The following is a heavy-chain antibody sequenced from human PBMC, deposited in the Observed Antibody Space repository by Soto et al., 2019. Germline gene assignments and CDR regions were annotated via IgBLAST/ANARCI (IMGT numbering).Heavy chain of an antibody. D-gene: IGHD6-13*01. CDR1: GFTVSSNY. Sequence: PGGSLRLSCAASGFTVSSNYMSWVRQAPGKGLEWVSVIYSGGSTYYADSVKGRFTISRDNSKNTLYLQMNSLRAEDTAVYYCARAISGSVDYYYYMDVWGKGTTVTVSS. J-gene: IGHJ6*03. CDR3: ARAISGSVDYYYYMDV. CDR2: IYSGGST. V-gene: IGHV3-53*01.